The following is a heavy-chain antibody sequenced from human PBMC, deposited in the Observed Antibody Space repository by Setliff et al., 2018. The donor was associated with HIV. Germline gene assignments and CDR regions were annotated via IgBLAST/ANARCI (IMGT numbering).Heavy chain of an antibody. CDR3: ARALSYSGWRTQYFDC. D-gene: IGHD6-19*01. J-gene: IGHJ4*02. CDR1: GFTFNNYW. CDR2: INQDGSEK. Sequence: PGGSLRLSCAASGFTFNNYWMTWVRQAPGKGLEWVAKINQDGSEKHYMDSVKGRFTISRDNAENSLYLQMNSLTAEDTAVYYCARALSYSGWRTQYFDCWGQGTLVTVSS. V-gene: IGHV3-7*03.